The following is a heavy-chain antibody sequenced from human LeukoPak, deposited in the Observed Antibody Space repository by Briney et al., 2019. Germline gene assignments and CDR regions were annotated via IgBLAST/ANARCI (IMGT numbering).Heavy chain of an antibody. D-gene: IGHD5-18*01. J-gene: IGHJ6*03. V-gene: IGHV1-69*13. CDR3: ARDGGGIQANYYYYMDV. Sequence: GASVKVSCKASGGTFSSYAISWVRQAPGQGLEWMGGIIPIFGTANYAQKFQGRVTITADESTSTAYMELSSLRAEDTAVYYCARDGGGIQANYYYYMDVWGKGTTVTVSS. CDR2: IIPIFGTA. CDR1: GGTFSSYA.